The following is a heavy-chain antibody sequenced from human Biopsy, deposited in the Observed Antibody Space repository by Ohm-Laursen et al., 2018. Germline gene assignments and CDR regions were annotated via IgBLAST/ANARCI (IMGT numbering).Heavy chain of an antibody. CDR2: FAPENGKT. V-gene: IGHV1-24*01. CDR1: GYTLTVLS. Sequence: ASVKVSCKVSGYTLTVLSMHWGRQAPGRGLGWMGGFAPENGKTIYAQKFQGRITMTEDTSTDTAYMELSSLRSEDTAVYYCAADINVWNVNYWGQGTQVTVSS. D-gene: IGHD1-1*01. J-gene: IGHJ4*02. CDR3: AADINVWNVNY.